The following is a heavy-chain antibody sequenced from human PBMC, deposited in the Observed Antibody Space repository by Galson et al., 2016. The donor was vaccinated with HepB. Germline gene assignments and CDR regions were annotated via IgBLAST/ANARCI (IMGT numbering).Heavy chain of an antibody. CDR3: ARGGKWQLGSLYFDS. CDR1: GFGVSSNY. D-gene: IGHD3-16*01. V-gene: IGHV3-53*01. Sequence: SLRLSCAASGFGVSSNYMSWVRQAPGKGLEWLSVLYSGGTTFNAGSVRGRFTISRDNSQNTLYLQMNSRRAEDTAVYFCARGGKWQLGSLYFDSWGQGTLVTVSS. J-gene: IGHJ4*02. CDR2: LYSGGTT.